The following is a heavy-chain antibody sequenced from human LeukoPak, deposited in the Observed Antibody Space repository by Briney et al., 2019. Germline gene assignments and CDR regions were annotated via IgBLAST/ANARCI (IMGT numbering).Heavy chain of an antibody. CDR2: ISAYNGNT. CDR3: ARLTVPAAIRYYYYGMDV. Sequence: ASVKVSCTASGYTFTSYGISWVRQAPGQGLEWMGWISAYNGNTNYAQKLQGRVTMTTDTSTSTAYMELRSLRSDDTAVYYCARLTVPAAIRYYYYGMDVWGQGTTVTVSS. D-gene: IGHD2-2*02. CDR1: GYTFTSYG. V-gene: IGHV1-18*01. J-gene: IGHJ6*02.